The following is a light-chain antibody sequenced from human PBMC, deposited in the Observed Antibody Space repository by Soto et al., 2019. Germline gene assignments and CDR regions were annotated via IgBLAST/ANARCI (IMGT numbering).Light chain of an antibody. CDR1: SGDVGGYKY. V-gene: IGLV2-14*01. Sequence: QSALTQPASVSGSPGQSITISCTGTSGDVGGYKYVSWYQQHPGKAPKLMIYEVNNRPSGVPNRFSGSKSGNTASLTISGLQAEDEAEYYCSSYRSGSTVFGGGTKLTVL. CDR3: SSYRSGSTV. CDR2: EVN. J-gene: IGLJ3*02.